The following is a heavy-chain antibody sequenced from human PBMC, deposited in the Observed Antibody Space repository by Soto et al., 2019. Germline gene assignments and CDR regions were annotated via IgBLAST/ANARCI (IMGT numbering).Heavy chain of an antibody. Sequence: GAPLVNPTQTLTLTCTFSGFPLSTSGVGVGWIRQPPGKALEWLALIYWDDDKRYSPSLKSRLTITKDTSKNQVVLTMTNMDPVDTATYYCAHSYRSIAARPCLFAPRGQGTPVTVSS. CDR3: AHSYRSIAARPCLFAP. CDR1: GFPLSTSGVG. V-gene: IGHV2-5*02. CDR2: IYWDDDK. J-gene: IGHJ5*02. D-gene: IGHD6-6*01.